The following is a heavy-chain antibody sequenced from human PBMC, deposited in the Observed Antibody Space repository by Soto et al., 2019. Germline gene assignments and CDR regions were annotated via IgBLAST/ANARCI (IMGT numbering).Heavy chain of an antibody. CDR2: ISGGGDTT. CDR3: AKGPWEARGGWFDP. CDR1: GITFNSYA. J-gene: IGHJ5*01. V-gene: IGHV3-23*01. D-gene: IGHD1-26*01. Sequence: EVQLLESGGGLVQPGGSLRLSCAASGITFNSYAMAWVRQAPGKGPEWVSFISGGGDTTSYADSVKGRFTISRGNSKNTVYLEMSSLRAEDTALYYCAKGPWEARGGWFDPWGQGTLVTVSS.